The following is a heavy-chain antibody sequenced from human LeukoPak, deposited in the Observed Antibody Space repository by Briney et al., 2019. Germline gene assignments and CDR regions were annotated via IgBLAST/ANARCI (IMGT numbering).Heavy chain of an antibody. Sequence: PGGSLRLSCAASAFTFSIYAIHWVRQAPGKGLEWVAVISYDGSNKYYADSVKGRFTISRDNSKNTLYLQMNSLRDEDTAVYYCARDRFPTMVRGATDAFDIWGQGTMVTVSS. CDR2: ISYDGSNK. CDR1: AFTFSIYA. D-gene: IGHD3-10*01. V-gene: IGHV3-30-3*01. J-gene: IGHJ3*02. CDR3: ARDRFPTMVRGATDAFDI.